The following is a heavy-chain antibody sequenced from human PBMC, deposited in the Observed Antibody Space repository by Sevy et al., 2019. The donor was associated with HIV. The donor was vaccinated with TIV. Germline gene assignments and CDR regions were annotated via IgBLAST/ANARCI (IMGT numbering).Heavy chain of an antibody. V-gene: IGHV4-59*13. CDR3: ARDYDFWSGPPSGWFDP. CDR1: GGSISSYY. CDR2: IYYSGST. Sequence: SETLSLTCTVSGGSISSYYWSWIRQPPGKGLEWIGYIYYSGSTNYNPSLKRRGTISVDTARNKFSLKLSSVTAADTAVYYCARDYDFWSGPPSGWFDPWGQGTLVTVSS. J-gene: IGHJ5*02. D-gene: IGHD3-3*01.